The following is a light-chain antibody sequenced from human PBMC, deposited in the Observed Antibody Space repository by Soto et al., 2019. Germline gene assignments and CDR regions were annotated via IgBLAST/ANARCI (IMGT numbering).Light chain of an antibody. Sequence: DIVMTQSPDSLAVSLGERATINCKSSQSVLYSSNNKNYLAWYQQKAGQPPKLLIYWASTRESGVPDRFSGMGSFADFGRTISSLQAEEVAVEYCRQYYSPLQLTVGAGTKVDI. CDR1: QSVLYSSNNKNY. J-gene: IGKJ4*01. CDR2: WAS. CDR3: RQYYSPLQLT. V-gene: IGKV4-1*01.